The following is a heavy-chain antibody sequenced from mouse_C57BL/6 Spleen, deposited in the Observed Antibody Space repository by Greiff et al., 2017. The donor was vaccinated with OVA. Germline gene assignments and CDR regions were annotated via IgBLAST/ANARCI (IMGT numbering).Heavy chain of an antibody. V-gene: IGHV14-2*01. CDR3: ARGDYGATGAY. CDR1: GFNIKDYY. D-gene: IGHD2-4*01. Sequence: DVKLVESGAELVKPGASVKLSCTASGFNIKDYYMHWVKQRTEQGLEWIGRIDPEDGETKYAPKFQGKATITADTSSNTAYLQLSSLTSEDTAVYYCARGDYGATGAYWGQGTLVTVSA. J-gene: IGHJ3*01. CDR2: IDPEDGET.